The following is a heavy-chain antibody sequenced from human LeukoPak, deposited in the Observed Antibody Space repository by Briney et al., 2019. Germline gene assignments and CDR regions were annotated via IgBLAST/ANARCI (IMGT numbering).Heavy chain of an antibody. J-gene: IGHJ4*02. CDR1: GFTLSSYW. D-gene: IGHD4-11*01. Sequence: PGGSLRLSCAASGFTLSSYWMGWVRQAPGKGLEGVANVKQDGSEKVYVDSVKGRFTISRDNAMNSLYLEMNSLRAEDAAVYYCTRAYSDHSNYFDHWGQGTLVTVSS. CDR2: VKQDGSEK. CDR3: TRAYSDHSNYFDH. V-gene: IGHV3-7*01.